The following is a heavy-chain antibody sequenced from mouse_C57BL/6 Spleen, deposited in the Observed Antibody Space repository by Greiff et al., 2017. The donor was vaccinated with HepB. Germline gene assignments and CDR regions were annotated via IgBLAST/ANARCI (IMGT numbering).Heavy chain of an antibody. Sequence: EVKLQESGGGLVKPGGSLKLSCAASGFTFSSYAMSWVRQTPEKRLEWVATISDGGSYTYYPDNVKGRFTISRDNAKNNLYLQMSHLKSEDTAMYYCARDLKGYFDVWGTGTTVTVSS. CDR1: GFTFSSYA. CDR2: ISDGGSYT. J-gene: IGHJ1*03. V-gene: IGHV5-4*01. CDR3: ARDLKGYFDV.